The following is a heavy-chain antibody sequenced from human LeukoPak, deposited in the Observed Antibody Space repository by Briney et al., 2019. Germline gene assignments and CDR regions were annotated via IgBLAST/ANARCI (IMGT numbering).Heavy chain of an antibody. V-gene: IGHV1-69*05. CDR3: ARGADCSGGSCYLGY. D-gene: IGHD2-15*01. CDR1: GYTFTSYG. J-gene: IGHJ4*02. CDR2: IIPIFGTA. Sequence: SVKVSCKASGYTFTSYGISWVRQAPGQGLEWMGRIIPIFGTANYAQKFQGRVTITTDESTSAAYMELSSLRSEDTAVYYCARGADCSGGSCYLGYWGQGTLVTVSS.